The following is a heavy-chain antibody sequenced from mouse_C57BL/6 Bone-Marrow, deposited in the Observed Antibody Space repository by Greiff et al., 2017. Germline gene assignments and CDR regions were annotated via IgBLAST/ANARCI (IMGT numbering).Heavy chain of an antibody. CDR1: GYSFTDYN. J-gene: IGHJ1*03. CDR3: ARNYYGSSWGDWYFDV. Sequence: EVQLQQSGPELVKPGASVKISCKASGYSFTDYNMNWVKQSNGKSLEWIGVINPNYGTTSYNQKFKGKATLTVDQSSSTAYMQLNSLTSEDDAVYYCARNYYGSSWGDWYFDVWGTGTAVTVSS. V-gene: IGHV1-39*01. D-gene: IGHD1-1*01. CDR2: INPNYGTT.